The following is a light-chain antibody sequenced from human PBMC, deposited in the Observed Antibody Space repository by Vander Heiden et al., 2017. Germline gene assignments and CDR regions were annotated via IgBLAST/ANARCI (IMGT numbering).Light chain of an antibody. CDR2: GAS. J-gene: IGKJ2*01. Sequence: EIVMTQSPATLSVSPGESATLSCRASQSVSSNLAWYQQKPGQAPRLLIYGASTRATGIPARFSGSGSGTEFTLTISRLQSEDFAVYYWQQYNNWPLYTFGQGTKLEIK. CDR1: QSVSSN. V-gene: IGKV3-15*01. CDR3: QQYNNWPLYT.